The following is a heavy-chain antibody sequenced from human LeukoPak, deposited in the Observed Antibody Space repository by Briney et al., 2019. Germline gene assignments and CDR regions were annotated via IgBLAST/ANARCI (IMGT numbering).Heavy chain of an antibody. V-gene: IGHV3-30*03. Sequence: GRSLRLSCAASGFTFSIYGMHWVRQAPGKGLEWVAVISYDGSNKDFADSLKGRFTISRDNSKNTLYLQMNSLRAEDTAVYYCARDYYDSSGYYQVSYWGQGTLVTVSS. CDR2: ISYDGSNK. CDR3: ARDYYDSSGYYQVSY. CDR1: GFTFSIYG. J-gene: IGHJ4*02. D-gene: IGHD3-22*01.